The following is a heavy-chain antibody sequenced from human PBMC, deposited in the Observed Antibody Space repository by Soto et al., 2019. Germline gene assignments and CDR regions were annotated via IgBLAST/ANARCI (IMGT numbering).Heavy chain of an antibody. CDR3: ASEPHVSGGFMDV. CDR2: IIPIFGTA. CDR1: GGTFSSYA. V-gene: IGHV1-69*13. D-gene: IGHD3-10*01. J-gene: IGHJ6*02. Sequence: ASVKVSCKASGGTFSSYAISWVRQAPGQGLEWMGGIIPIFGTANYAQKFQGRVTITADESTSTAYMELSSLRSEDTAVYYCASEPHVSGGFMDVWGQGTTVTVSS.